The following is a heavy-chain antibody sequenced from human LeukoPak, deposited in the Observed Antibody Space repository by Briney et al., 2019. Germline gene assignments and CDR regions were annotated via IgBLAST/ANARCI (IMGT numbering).Heavy chain of an antibody. V-gene: IGHV3-74*01. CDR1: GFTFSSFW. CDR3: GRGMRDYYGLDY. J-gene: IGHJ4*02. D-gene: IGHD3-10*01. Sequence: GGSLRLSCAASGFTFSSFWMHWVRQAPGKGLVWVSHTNSDGTTTDYADSVRGRFTISRDNAKNTLYLQMNDLTVEDTAVYHCGRGMRDYYGLDYWGQGILVTVSS. CDR2: TNSDGTTT.